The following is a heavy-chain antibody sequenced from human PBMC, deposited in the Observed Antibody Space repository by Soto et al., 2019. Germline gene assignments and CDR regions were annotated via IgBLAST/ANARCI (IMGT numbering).Heavy chain of an antibody. CDR2: VYHNENT. D-gene: IGHD3-16*01. Sequence: SETLSLTCTVSGGSINDFAYYWGWIRQPPGKGLEWIGTVYHNENTYYNPSLKSRVTISVDTAKDQFSLNLRSVTAADTAIYFCARRERYYGSPGWFDPWGQGALVTVSS. V-gene: IGHV4-39*01. CDR1: GGSINDFAYY. CDR3: ARRERYYGSPGWFDP. J-gene: IGHJ5*02.